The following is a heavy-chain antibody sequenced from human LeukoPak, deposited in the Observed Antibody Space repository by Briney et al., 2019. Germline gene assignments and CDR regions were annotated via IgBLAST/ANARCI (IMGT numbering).Heavy chain of an antibody. CDR2: IIPIFGTA. V-gene: IGHV1-69*05. CDR3: ASCGSSTSWYFMDV. J-gene: IGHJ6*03. Sequence: ASVKVSXKASGGTFSSYAISWVRQAPGQGLEWMGRIIPIFGTANYAQKFQGRVTITTDESTSTAYMELSSLRSEDTAVYYRASCGSSTSWYFMDVWGKGTTVTVSS. D-gene: IGHD2-2*01. CDR1: GGTFSSYA.